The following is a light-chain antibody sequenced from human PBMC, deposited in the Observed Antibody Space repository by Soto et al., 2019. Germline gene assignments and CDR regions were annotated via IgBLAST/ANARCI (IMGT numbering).Light chain of an antibody. CDR1: QSISSY. CDR2: AAS. J-gene: IGKJ2*01. V-gene: IGKV1-39*01. Sequence: DIQMTQSPSSLSASVGDRVTIPCRASQSISSYVNWYQHKPGKAPKLLIYAASTLQSGVPSRFSGSGSGTDFTLTISNLQPEDFATHYCQQSYNTPPYTFGQGTKLEIK. CDR3: QQSYNTPPYT.